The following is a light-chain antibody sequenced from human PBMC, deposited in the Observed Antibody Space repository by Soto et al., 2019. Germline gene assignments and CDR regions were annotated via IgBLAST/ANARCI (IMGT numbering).Light chain of an antibody. CDR1: QTISSW. CDR2: KAS. CDR3: QQYQTYATTT. V-gene: IGKV1-5*03. Sequence: DIQMTQSPSTLSGSVGDRVTITCRASQTISSWLAWYQQKPGKAPKLLIYKASTLKSGVPSRFSGSGSGTEFTLTISSLQPDDFATYHCQQYQTYATTTFGQGTKVDIK. J-gene: IGKJ1*01.